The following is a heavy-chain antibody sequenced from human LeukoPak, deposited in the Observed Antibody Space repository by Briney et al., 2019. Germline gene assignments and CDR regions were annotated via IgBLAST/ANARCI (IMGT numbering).Heavy chain of an antibody. CDR1: GGTFSSYA. J-gene: IGHJ6*03. D-gene: IGHD6-13*01. CDR2: IIPIFGTA. V-gene: IGHV1-69*06. Sequence: GASVKVSCKASGGTFSSYAISWVRQAPGQGLEWMGGIIPIFGTANYAQKFQGRVTITADKSTSTAYMELSSLRAEDTAVYYCAKDSSSWFMGYYMDVWGKGTTVTVSS. CDR3: AKDSSSWFMGYYMDV.